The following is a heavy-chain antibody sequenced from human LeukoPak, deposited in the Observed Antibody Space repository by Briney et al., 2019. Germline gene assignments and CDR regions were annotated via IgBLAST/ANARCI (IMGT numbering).Heavy chain of an antibody. Sequence: SQTLSLTCTDSGGSISSGGYYWSWIRQHPGKGLEWIGYIYYSGSTYYNPSLKSRVTISVDTSKNQFSLKLSSVTAADTAVYYCARGPIQGGESVSRGLIDYWGQGTLVTVSS. V-gene: IGHV4-31*03. D-gene: IGHD2-2*01. CDR1: GGSISSGGYY. CDR2: IYYSGST. J-gene: IGHJ4*02. CDR3: ARGPIQGGESVSRGLIDY.